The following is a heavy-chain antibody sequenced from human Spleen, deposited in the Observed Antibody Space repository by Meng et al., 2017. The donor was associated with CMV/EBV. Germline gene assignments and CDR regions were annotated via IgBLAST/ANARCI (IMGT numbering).Heavy chain of an antibody. CDR3: ARPLGYCSSTSCPGYYYYYGMDV. D-gene: IGHD2-2*01. J-gene: IGHJ6*02. CDR2: ISYDGSNK. Sequence: GESLKISCAASGFTFSSYAMHWVRQAPGKGLEWVAFISYDGSNKYYADSVKGRFTISRDNSKNTLYLQMNSLRAEDTAVYYCARPLGYCSSTSCPGYYYYYGMDVWGQGTTVTVSS. CDR1: GFTFSSYA. V-gene: IGHV3-30*04.